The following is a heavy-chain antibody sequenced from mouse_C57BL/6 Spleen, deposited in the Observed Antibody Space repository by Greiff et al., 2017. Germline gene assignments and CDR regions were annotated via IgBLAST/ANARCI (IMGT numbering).Heavy chain of an antibody. V-gene: IGHV3-6*01. J-gene: IGHJ4*01. CDR2: IRYDGSN. CDR3: AKERDSRAMDY. Sequence: EVQLQQSGPGLVKPSPSLSLTCSVSGYSITSCYYWNWIRQFPGNKLEWMGYIRYDGSNNYNPSLKNRISITRDTSRNQFFLKLNSVTTEDTATYYGAKERDSRAMDYWGQGTSVTVSS. D-gene: IGHD3-3*01. CDR1: GYSITSCYY.